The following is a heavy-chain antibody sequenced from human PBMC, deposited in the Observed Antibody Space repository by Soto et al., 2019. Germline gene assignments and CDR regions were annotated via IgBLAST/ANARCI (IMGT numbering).Heavy chain of an antibody. Sequence: GGSLRLSCAASGFTFSSYAMSWVRQAPGKGLEWVSAISGSGGSTYYADSVKGRFTISRDNSKNTLYLQMNSLRAEDTAVYYCAAGNSGYYLPWFDPCGQGTLVTVSS. D-gene: IGHD5-12*01. CDR2: ISGSGGST. CDR3: AAGNSGYYLPWFDP. CDR1: GFTFSSYA. V-gene: IGHV3-23*01. J-gene: IGHJ5*02.